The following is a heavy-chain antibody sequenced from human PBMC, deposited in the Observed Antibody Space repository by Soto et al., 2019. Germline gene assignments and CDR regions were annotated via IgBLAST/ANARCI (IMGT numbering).Heavy chain of an antibody. V-gene: IGHV5-10-1*01. Sequence: GESLKISCKGSGYSFTSYWISWVRQMPGKGLEWMGRIDPSDSYTNYSPSFQGHVTISADKSISTAYLQWSSLKASDTAMYYCARLADCSGGSCYLGYWGQGTLVTVSS. J-gene: IGHJ4*02. CDR2: IDPSDSYT. D-gene: IGHD2-15*01. CDR3: ARLADCSGGSCYLGY. CDR1: GYSFTSYW.